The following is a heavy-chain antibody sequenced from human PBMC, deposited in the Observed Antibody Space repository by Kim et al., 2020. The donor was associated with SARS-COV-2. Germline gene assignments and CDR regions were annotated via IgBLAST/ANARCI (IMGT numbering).Heavy chain of an antibody. Sequence: GGSLRLSCAASGFTFSSYAMSWVRQAPGKGLEWVSAISGSGGSTYYADSVKGRFTISRDNSKNTLYLQMNSLRAEDTAVYYCAKAIGGGNYDSSGYLMDVWGQGTTVTVSS. CDR1: GFTFSSYA. D-gene: IGHD3-22*01. CDR3: AKAIGGGNYDSSGYLMDV. J-gene: IGHJ6*02. V-gene: IGHV3-23*01. CDR2: ISGSGGST.